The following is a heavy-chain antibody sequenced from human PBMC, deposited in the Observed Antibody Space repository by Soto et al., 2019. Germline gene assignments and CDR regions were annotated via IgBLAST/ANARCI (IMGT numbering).Heavy chain of an antibody. V-gene: IGHV1-18*01. CDR3: ARAGQYYDASGYAD. D-gene: IGHD3-22*01. J-gene: IGHJ4*02. CDR1: GYSFATSG. CDR2: ISVYNGNT. Sequence: QVKLVQSGTEVKKPGASIKVSCKASGYSFATSGMTWVRQAPGQGLEWMGWISVYNGNTNYDQKLQDRVTMTTDTSTNTADWEVRNLISDDTAVYYCARAGQYYDASGYADWGQGTLVTVS.